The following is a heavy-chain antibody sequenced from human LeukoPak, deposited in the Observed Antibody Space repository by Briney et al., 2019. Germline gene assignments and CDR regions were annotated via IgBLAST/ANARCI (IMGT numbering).Heavy chain of an antibody. CDR3: AKYDNSWYERGYFDY. CDR2: IRASGGET. J-gene: IGHJ4*02. CDR1: GFTFSFYA. D-gene: IGHD6-13*01. V-gene: IGHV3-23*01. Sequence: GGSLRLSCPASGFTFSFYAMSWVRQAPGRGPEWVSGIRASGGETYYADSVKGRFTVSRDNSRNTLDLQMNSLRAEDTAVYYCAKYDNSWYERGYFDYWGQGALVTVSS.